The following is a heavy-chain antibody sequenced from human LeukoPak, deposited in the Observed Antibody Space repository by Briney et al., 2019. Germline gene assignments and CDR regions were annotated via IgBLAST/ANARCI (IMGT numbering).Heavy chain of an antibody. Sequence: PSETLSLTCTVSGGSISTYYWGWIRQAPGKGREWIGCIFYSGSTYYNPPLKSRVTISVDTSKNQFSLKLSSVTAADTAVYYCAIPGIAVAGSQDAFDIWGQGTMVTVSS. D-gene: IGHD6-19*01. CDR2: IFYSGST. J-gene: IGHJ3*02. CDR3: AIPGIAVAGSQDAFDI. V-gene: IGHV4-39*01. CDR1: GGSISTYY.